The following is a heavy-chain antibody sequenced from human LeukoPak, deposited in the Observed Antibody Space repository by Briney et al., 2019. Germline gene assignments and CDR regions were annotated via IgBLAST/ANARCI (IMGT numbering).Heavy chain of an antibody. V-gene: IGHV5-51*01. CDR1: GYSFTSYW. CDR3: ARLKREQQPDYYYYYGMDV. Sequence: GESLKISCKGSGYSFTSYWIGWVRQMPGKGLEWMGIIYPGDSDTRYSPSFQGQVTISADKSISTAYLQWSSLKASDTAMYYCARLKREQQPDYYYYYGMDVWGKGTTVTVSS. CDR2: IYPGDSDT. J-gene: IGHJ6*04. D-gene: IGHD6-13*01.